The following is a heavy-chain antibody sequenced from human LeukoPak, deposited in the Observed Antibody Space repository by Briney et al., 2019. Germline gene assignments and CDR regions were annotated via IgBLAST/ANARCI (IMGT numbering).Heavy chain of an antibody. D-gene: IGHD5-24*01. CDR1: GGTFSSYG. CDR3: ARESTWLLPRFDL. CDR2: IIPFVGTT. J-gene: IGHJ4*02. Sequence: VASVKVSCKASGGTFSSYGISWVRQAPGQGLEWMGRIIPFVGTTNYAEKFQGSVTITTDESTSTVYMEVSSLRFEDTAVYYCARESTWLLPRFDLWGQGTLVTVSS. V-gene: IGHV1-69*05.